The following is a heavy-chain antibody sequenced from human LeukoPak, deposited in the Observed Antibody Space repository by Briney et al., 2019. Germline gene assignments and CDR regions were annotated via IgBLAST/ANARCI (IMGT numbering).Heavy chain of an antibody. J-gene: IGHJ3*02. Sequence: PGRSLRLSCAASGFTFSSFTMLWVRQAPGKGLEWVALISYDGSSKYYADSVKGRFTIYRDNAKNPLYLQMNSLRHEDTAVYYCARDRVPRDYDILTGYYNRNAFDIWGQGTMVTVS. CDR1: GFTFSSFT. CDR3: ARDRVPRDYDILTGYYNRNAFDI. D-gene: IGHD3-9*01. V-gene: IGHV3-30-3*01. CDR2: ISYDGSSK.